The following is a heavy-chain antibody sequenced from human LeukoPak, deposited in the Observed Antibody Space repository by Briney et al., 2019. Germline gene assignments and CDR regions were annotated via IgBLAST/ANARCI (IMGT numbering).Heavy chain of an antibody. D-gene: IGHD5-18*01. Sequence: QPGGSLRLSCGGWGFSLSSYIVRWVRQARGKGVEGVSGMSGSGGHTYYAHSVKGRFTISRDNARNTVYLQMNSLRVEDTAVYYCAKERYNYGQYYFDYWGQGTLVTVSS. CDR2: MSGSGGHT. CDR3: AKERYNYGQYYFDY. J-gene: IGHJ4*02. V-gene: IGHV3-23*01. CDR1: GFSLSSYI.